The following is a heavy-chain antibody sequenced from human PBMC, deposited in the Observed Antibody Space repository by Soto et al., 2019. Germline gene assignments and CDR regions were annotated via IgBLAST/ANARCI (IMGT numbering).Heavy chain of an antibody. CDR2: MYYSGSP. V-gene: IGHV4-59*11. J-gene: IGHJ4*02. CDR3: ARGAAAGRSDY. D-gene: IGHD6-13*01. Sequence: SETLSLTCTISGGSISSHYWSWIRQPPGQGLEWIGYMYYSGSPNYNPSLKSRVTISVDTSKNQFSLNLSFVTAADTAVYYCARGAAAGRSDYWGQGNVGTAPQ. CDR1: GGSISSHY.